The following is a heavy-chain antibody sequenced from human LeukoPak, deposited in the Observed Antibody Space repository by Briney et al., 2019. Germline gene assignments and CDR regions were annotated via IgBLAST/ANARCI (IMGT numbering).Heavy chain of an antibody. CDR2: ISCSSTYI. J-gene: IGHJ4*02. Sequence: AGGSLRLSCVASGFTFRSYSMNWVRQAPGKGLEWVSSISCSSTYIYYADSVKGRFTISRDNANNSLYLQMNSLRADDTAVYYCARDLNYDILTGSLRAYFDSWGQGTRVTVSS. V-gene: IGHV3-21*01. CDR3: ARDLNYDILTGSLRAYFDS. CDR1: GFTFRSYS. D-gene: IGHD3-9*01.